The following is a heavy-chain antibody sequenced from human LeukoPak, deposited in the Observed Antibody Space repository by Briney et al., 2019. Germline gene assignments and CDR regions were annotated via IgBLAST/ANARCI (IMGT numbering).Heavy chain of an antibody. CDR1: GGSISSGDYY. J-gene: IGHJ4*02. CDR3: STRDY. V-gene: IGHV4-30-4*01. D-gene: IGHD2-2*01. CDR2: IYHTGIT. Sequence: PSETLSLTCTVSGGSISSGDYYWSRIPQPPGKGLEWIGYIYHTGITYYNPSLKSRVTISGDTSKDQFSLKLSSVTAADTAVYYCSTRDYWGQGTLVTVSS.